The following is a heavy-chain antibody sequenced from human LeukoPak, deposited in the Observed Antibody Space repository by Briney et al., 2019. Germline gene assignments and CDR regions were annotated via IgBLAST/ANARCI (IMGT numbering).Heavy chain of an antibody. D-gene: IGHD6-19*01. CDR3: ARDLRIAVAPEDWFDP. J-gene: IGHJ5*02. CDR2: ISSSSSTI. V-gene: IGHV3-48*04. Sequence: PGGSLRLSCAASGFTFSSYSMIWVRQAPGKGLEWVSYISSSSSTIYYADSVKGRFTISRDNAKNSLYLQMNSLRAEDTAVYYCARDLRIAVAPEDWFDPWGQGTLVTVSS. CDR1: GFTFSSYS.